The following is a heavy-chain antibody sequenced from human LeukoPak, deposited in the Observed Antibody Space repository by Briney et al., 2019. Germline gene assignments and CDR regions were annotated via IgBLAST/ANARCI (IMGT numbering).Heavy chain of an antibody. CDR3: AKQRATGAGTDTRYFDY. Sequence: GGSLRLSCAASGFTFSSYAMSWVRQAPGKGLEWVSAINGNGYYTYHADSVTGRFTISRDNSKNTLYLQMHSLRTEDTAVYYCAKQRATGAGTDTRYFDYWGQGSLVTVSS. J-gene: IGHJ4*02. CDR2: INGNGYYT. CDR1: GFTFSSYA. V-gene: IGHV3-23*01. D-gene: IGHD1-1*01.